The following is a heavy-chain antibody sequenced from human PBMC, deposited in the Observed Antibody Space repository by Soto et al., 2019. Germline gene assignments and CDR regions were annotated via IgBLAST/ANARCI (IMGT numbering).Heavy chain of an antibody. CDR3: ARDKTAYYDSSGYRCMHGGCRET. J-gene: IGHJ5*02. CDR1: GYTFTSYG. V-gene: IGHV1-18*01. Sequence: QVQLVQSGAEVKKPGASVKVSCKASGYTFTSYGISWVRQAPGQGLEWMGWISAYNGNTNYAQKLQGRVTMTTDTSTSTAYMELRSLRSDDTAVYYCARDKTAYYDSSGYRCMHGGCRETWGQGTLVTVS. D-gene: IGHD3-22*01. CDR2: ISAYNGNT.